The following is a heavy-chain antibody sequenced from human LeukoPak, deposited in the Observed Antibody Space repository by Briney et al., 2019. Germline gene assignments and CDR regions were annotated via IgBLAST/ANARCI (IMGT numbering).Heavy chain of an antibody. CDR3: AKDPIAAAGPLYYYYYYMDV. CDR2: ISGSGGST. CDR1: GFTFSSYA. J-gene: IGHJ6*03. Sequence: GGSLRLSCAASGFTFSSYATSWVRQAPGKGLEWVSAISGSGGSTYYADSVKGRFTISRDNSKNTLYLQMNSLRAEDTAVYYCAKDPIAAAGPLYYYYYYMDVWGKGTTVTVSS. D-gene: IGHD6-13*01. V-gene: IGHV3-23*01.